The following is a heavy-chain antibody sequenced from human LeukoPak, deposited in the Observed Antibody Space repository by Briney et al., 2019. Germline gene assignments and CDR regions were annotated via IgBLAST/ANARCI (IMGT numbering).Heavy chain of an antibody. Sequence: GGSLRLSCAASGFTFSSYWMSWVRQAPGKGLEWVANIKQDGSEKYYVDSVKGRFTIPRDNAKNSLYLQMNSLRAEDTAVYYCARLVGASDSDYWGQGTLVTVSS. D-gene: IGHD1-26*01. CDR3: ARLVGASDSDY. V-gene: IGHV3-7*01. CDR2: IKQDGSEK. CDR1: GFTFSSYW. J-gene: IGHJ4*02.